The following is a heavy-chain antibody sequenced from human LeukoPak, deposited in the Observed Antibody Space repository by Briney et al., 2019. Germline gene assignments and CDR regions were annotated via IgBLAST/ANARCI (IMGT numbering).Heavy chain of an antibody. CDR3: ASASAWLQGFDY. Sequence: ASVKVSXKASGYTFTGYYMHWVRQAPGQGLEWMGRINPNSGGTNYAQKFQGRVTMTRDTSISTAYMELSRLRSDDTAVYYCASASAWLQGFDYWGQGTLVTVSS. CDR1: GYTFTGYY. J-gene: IGHJ4*02. V-gene: IGHV1-2*06. CDR2: INPNSGGT. D-gene: IGHD5-24*01.